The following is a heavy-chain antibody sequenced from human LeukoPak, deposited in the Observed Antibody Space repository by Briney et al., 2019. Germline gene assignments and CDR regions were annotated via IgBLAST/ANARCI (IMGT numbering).Heavy chain of an antibody. CDR3: ARAPYDFLTGFSLNWFDP. J-gene: IGHJ5*02. Sequence: ASVKVSCKASGYTFTTYAIHWVRQAPGQRLEWMGWIISDNGNTKYSQKFQGRVTITRNTSTYTAYMELRSLTSADTAIYFCARAPYDFLTGFSLNWFDPWGQGTLVTVSS. CDR2: IISDNGNT. CDR1: GYTFTTYA. D-gene: IGHD3-9*01. V-gene: IGHV1-3*04.